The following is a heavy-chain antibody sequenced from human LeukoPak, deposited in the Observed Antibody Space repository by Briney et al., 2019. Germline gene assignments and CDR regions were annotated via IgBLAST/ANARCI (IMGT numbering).Heavy chain of an antibody. Sequence: GGSLRLSCAASGFTFSSYALHWVRQAPGKGLEWVAVISYDGSNKYYADSVKGRFTISRDNSKNTLYLQMNSLRAEDTAVYYCARSIAAAGKIDYWGQGTLVTVSS. CDR1: GFTFSSYA. D-gene: IGHD6-13*01. J-gene: IGHJ4*02. CDR3: ARSIAAAGKIDY. CDR2: ISYDGSNK. V-gene: IGHV3-30*04.